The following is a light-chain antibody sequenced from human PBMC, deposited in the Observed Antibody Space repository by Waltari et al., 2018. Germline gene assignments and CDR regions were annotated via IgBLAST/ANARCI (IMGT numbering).Light chain of an antibody. Sequence: DIQLTQSPSSLSASSGHRVTIACRASQDIVDSLPWYQQKPGKPPRLLIYAASTLHSGVPSRFSGSGSGTDFTLTISSLQPEDVATYYCQKYNRAPRTFGQGT. CDR3: QKYNRAPRT. V-gene: IGKV1-27*01. CDR2: AAS. CDR1: QDIVDS. J-gene: IGKJ1*01.